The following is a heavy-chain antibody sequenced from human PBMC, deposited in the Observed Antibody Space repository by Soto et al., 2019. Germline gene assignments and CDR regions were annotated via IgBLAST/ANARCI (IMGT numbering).Heavy chain of an antibody. D-gene: IGHD1-1*01. Sequence: GGSLRLSCAASGFTFSSYGMHWVRQAPGKGLEWVAVIWYDGSNKYYADSVKGRFTISRDNSKNTLYLQMNSLRAEDTAVYYCAREESEQKEEGNVFNIGGQGKMATVSS. CDR1: GFTFSSYG. CDR3: AREESEQKEEGNVFNI. J-gene: IGHJ3*02. CDR2: IWYDGSNK. V-gene: IGHV3-33*01.